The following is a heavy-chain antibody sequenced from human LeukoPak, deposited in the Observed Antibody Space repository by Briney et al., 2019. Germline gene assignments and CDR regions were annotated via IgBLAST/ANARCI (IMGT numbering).Heavy chain of an antibody. J-gene: IGHJ5*02. Sequence: SETLSLTCTVSGGSISSYYWGWIRQPPGKGLEWIGSIYYSGSSGSTYYNPSLKSRVTISVDTSKNQFSLKLSSVTAADTAVYYCARLTVSTGWFDPWGQGTLVTVSS. CDR1: GGSISSYY. V-gene: IGHV4-39*01. D-gene: IGHD5/OR15-5a*01. CDR3: ARLTVSTGWFDP. CDR2: IYYSGSSGST.